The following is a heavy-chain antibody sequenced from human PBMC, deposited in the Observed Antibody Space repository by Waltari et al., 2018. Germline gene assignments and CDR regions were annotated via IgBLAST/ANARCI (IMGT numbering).Heavy chain of an antibody. Sequence: EVHLVESGGGLVQPGGSLRLSCAASGFTFSTHNMGWLRQAPGMGLGWGSLNSVSTGASHYADSVKGRFTISRDNPKNTLYLQMNSLRAEDTAVYYCAKGGIEARLTDYWGQGTLVTVSS. V-gene: IGHV3-23*04. CDR2: NSVSTGAS. D-gene: IGHD5-12*01. CDR3: AKGGIEARLTDY. J-gene: IGHJ4*02. CDR1: GFTFSTHN.